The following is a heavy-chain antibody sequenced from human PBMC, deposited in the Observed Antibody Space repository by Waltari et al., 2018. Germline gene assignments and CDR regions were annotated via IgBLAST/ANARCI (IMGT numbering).Heavy chain of an antibody. Sequence: QVQLQQWGAGLLKPSETLSLTCAVYGGSFSGYYWSWIRQPPGKGREWIGEINHSGSTNYNPSPNRRVRISVAPYKNQFSLKLSSVTVADTAVYYCARAAGDIVVVVAARKNYFDYWGQGTLVTVSS. J-gene: IGHJ4*02. D-gene: IGHD2-15*01. V-gene: IGHV4-34*01. CDR3: ARAAGDIVVVVAARKNYFDY. CDR2: INHSGST. CDR1: GGSFSGYY.